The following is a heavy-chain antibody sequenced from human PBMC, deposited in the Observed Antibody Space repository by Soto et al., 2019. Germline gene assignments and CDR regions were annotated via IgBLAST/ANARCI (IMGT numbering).Heavy chain of an antibody. V-gene: IGHV3-15*01. CDR1: GVTFKNAG. CDR3: TTDDPINKN. CDR2: IKSKTDGGTT. J-gene: IGHJ4*02. Sequence: PWGCMRLSCAASGVTFKNAGMSWVRQAPGKGLEWVGRIKSKTDGGTTDYAAPVKGRFTISRDDSKTTLYLQMNSLKTEDTAVYYCTTDDPINKNSGQGTLVTVPS.